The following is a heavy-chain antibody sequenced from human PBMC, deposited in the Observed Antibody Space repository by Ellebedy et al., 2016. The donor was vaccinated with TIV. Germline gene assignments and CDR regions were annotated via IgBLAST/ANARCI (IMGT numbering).Heavy chain of an antibody. D-gene: IGHD2-15*01. CDR1: GFTFSNAW. Sequence: GESLKISCAASGFTFSNAWMSWVRQAPGKGLEWVGRIKSKTDGGTTDYAAPVKGRFTISRDDSKNTLYLQMNSPKTEDTAVYYCTRDSYCSGGSCYEGPGYYYYGMDVWGQGTTVTVSS. V-gene: IGHV3-15*01. CDR2: IKSKTDGGTT. J-gene: IGHJ6*02. CDR3: TRDSYCSGGSCYEGPGYYYYGMDV.